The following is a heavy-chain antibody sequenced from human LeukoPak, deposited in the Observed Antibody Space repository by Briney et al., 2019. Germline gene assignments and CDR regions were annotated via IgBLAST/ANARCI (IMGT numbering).Heavy chain of an antibody. J-gene: IGHJ4*02. CDR2: IYYSGST. CDR1: GGSISSSSYY. CDR3: ARRHYYGSAYDY. V-gene: IGHV4-39*01. D-gene: IGHD3-10*01. Sequence: PSETLSLTCTVSGGSISSSSYYWGWIRQPPGKGLEWIGIIYYSGSTYYNPSLKSRVTISVDTSKNQFSLKLSSVTAADPAVYYCARRHYYGSAYDYWGQGTLVTVSS.